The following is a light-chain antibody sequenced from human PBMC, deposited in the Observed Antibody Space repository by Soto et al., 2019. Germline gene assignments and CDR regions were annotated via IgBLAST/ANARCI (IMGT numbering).Light chain of an antibody. J-gene: IGKJ1*01. CDR2: AAS. V-gene: IGKV1-39*01. CDR3: QQYNSYS. CDR1: QSISSY. Sequence: DIQMTQSPSSLSASVGDRVTITCRASQSISSYLNWYQQKPGKAPKLLIYAASSLQSGVPSRFSGSGSGTEFTLTISSLRPDDFATYYCQQYNSYSFGQGTKVDI.